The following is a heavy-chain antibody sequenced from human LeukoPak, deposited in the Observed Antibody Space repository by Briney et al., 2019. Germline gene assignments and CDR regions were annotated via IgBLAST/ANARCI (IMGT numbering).Heavy chain of an antibody. J-gene: IGHJ4*02. CDR2: MNIDGSEK. D-gene: IGHD1-26*01. V-gene: IGHV3-7*01. CDR1: GFTFSNYW. Sequence: PGGSLRLSCAASGFTFSNYWMGWVRQAPGKRPEWVANMNIDGSEKYYADSVKGRFTISRDNARNPVYLQMNSLRVEDTAVYYCARDPVEWELLLVCWGQGTLVTVSS. CDR3: ARDPVEWELLLVC.